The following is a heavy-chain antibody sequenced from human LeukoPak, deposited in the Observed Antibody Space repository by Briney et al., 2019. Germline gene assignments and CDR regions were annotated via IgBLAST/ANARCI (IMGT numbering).Heavy chain of an antibody. CDR1: GGTFSAHW. CDR3: AKVPRDSDCY. D-gene: IGHD2-21*02. J-gene: IGHJ4*02. CDR2: INEDGSVK. Sequence: GGSLRLSCAVSGGTFSAHWVAWVRQSPGKGLEWVAEINEDGSVKYYVDSMKGRFTISRDNAKNSLYLQMNSLRAEDAAVYYCAKVPRDSDCYWGQGTLVTVSS. V-gene: IGHV3-7*01.